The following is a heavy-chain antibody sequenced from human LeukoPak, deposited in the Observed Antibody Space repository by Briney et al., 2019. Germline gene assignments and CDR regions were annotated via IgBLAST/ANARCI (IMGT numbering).Heavy chain of an antibody. Sequence: GGSLRLSCAASGFTFSTYWMTWVRQAPGKGLEWVANIKQDGSEKYFVDSVKGRFSISRDNAKNSLYLQMNSLRAEDTALYYCARGYSGYGGYYYYYMDVWGKGTTVTVSS. J-gene: IGHJ6*03. D-gene: IGHD5-12*01. CDR3: ARGYSGYGGYYYYYMDV. CDR1: GFTFSTYW. V-gene: IGHV3-7*03. CDR2: IKQDGSEK.